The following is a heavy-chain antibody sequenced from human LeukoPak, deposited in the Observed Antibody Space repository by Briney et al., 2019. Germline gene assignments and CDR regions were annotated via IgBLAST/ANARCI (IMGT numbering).Heavy chain of an antibody. Sequence: GGPLKISCKGSGCRFTSYWIGWVRQMPGKGLEWMGISYPGDSDTRYSTSFQGKVTISADKSISTAYLQWSSLKASDTAMYYCARIYSSGWYDYWGQGTLVTVSS. D-gene: IGHD6-19*01. V-gene: IGHV5-51*01. CDR2: SYPGDSDT. CDR3: ARIYSSGWYDY. CDR1: GCRFTSYW. J-gene: IGHJ4*02.